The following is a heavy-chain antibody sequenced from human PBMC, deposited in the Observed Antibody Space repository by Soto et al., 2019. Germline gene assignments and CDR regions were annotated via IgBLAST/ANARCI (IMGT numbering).Heavy chain of an antibody. CDR1: GYTFTSYY. J-gene: IGHJ4*02. CDR2: INPSGGST. Sequence: ASVKVSCKASGYTFTSYYMHWVRQAPGQGLEWMGIINPSGGSTSYAQKFQGRVTMTRDTSTSTVYMELSSLRSEDTAVYYCARDGYYDDSSGYYSFDYWGQGTLVTVYS. V-gene: IGHV1-46*01. CDR3: ARDGYYDDSSGYYSFDY. D-gene: IGHD3-22*01.